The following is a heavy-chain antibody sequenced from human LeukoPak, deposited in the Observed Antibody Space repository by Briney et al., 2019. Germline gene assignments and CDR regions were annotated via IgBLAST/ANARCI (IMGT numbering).Heavy chain of an antibody. CDR3: ARAIIVVPAAPGY. J-gene: IGHJ4*02. Sequence: ASVKVSCKASGYTFTGYYMHWVRQAPGQGLEWMGWINPNSGGTNYAQKFQGRVTMTRDTSISTAYMELSRLRSDDTAVSYCARAIIVVPAAPGYWGQGTLVTVSS. CDR1: GYTFTGYY. CDR2: INPNSGGT. D-gene: IGHD2-2*01. V-gene: IGHV1-2*02.